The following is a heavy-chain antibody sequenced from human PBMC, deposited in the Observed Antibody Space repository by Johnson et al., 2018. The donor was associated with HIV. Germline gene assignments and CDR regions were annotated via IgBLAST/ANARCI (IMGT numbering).Heavy chain of an antibody. J-gene: IGHJ3*02. V-gene: IGHV3-30*02. D-gene: IGHD3-10*01. Sequence: QVQLVESGGGVVQPGGSLRLSCAASGFTFSSYGMHWVRQAPGKGLEWVAFIRDDGSNKSYADSVKGRFTISRDNSKNTLYLQMNSLRAEDTAVYYCAKEGITMEVDIWGQGTMVTVSS. CDR3: AKEGITMEVDI. CDR1: GFTFSSYG. CDR2: IRDDGSNK.